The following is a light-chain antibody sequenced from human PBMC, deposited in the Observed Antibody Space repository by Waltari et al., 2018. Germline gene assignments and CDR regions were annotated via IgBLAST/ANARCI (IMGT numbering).Light chain of an antibody. V-gene: IGKV1-5*03. Sequence: DIQMTQSPSTLSASVGDRVTITCRTSQGISSWLAWYQQTPGKAPKLLIYQASTLESGVPSRFSGSGSGTEFTLTISSLQPDDSATYYCQQYDHYPWTFSQGTKVELK. CDR3: QQYDHYPWT. J-gene: IGKJ1*01. CDR1: QGISSW. CDR2: QAS.